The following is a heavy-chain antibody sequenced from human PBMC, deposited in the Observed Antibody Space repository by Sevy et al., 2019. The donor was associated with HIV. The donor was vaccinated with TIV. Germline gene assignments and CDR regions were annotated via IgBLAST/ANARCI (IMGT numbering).Heavy chain of an antibody. V-gene: IGHV4-59*01. CDR2: IYYSGST. Sequence: GSLRLSCTVSGGSISSYYWSWIRQPPGKGLEWIGYIYYSGSTNYNPSLKSRVTISVDTSKNQFSLKLSSVTAADTAVYYCARGGGSYFLGYYFDYWGQGTLVTVSS. J-gene: IGHJ4*02. CDR1: GGSISSYY. D-gene: IGHD1-26*01. CDR3: ARGGGSYFLGYYFDY.